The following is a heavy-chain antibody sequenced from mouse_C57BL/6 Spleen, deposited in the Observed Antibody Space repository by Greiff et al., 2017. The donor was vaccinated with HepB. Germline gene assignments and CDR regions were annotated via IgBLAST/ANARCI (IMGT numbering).Heavy chain of an antibody. Sequence: VQLKESGAELVRPGASVKLSCKASGYTFTDYYINWVKQRPGQGLEWIARIYPGSGNTYYNEKFKGKATLTAEKSSSTAYMQLSSLTSEDSAVYFCAYYSNYGDYAMDYWGQGTSVTVSS. CDR2: IYPGSGNT. V-gene: IGHV1-76*01. D-gene: IGHD2-5*01. CDR1: GYTFTDYY. CDR3: AYYSNYGDYAMDY. J-gene: IGHJ4*01.